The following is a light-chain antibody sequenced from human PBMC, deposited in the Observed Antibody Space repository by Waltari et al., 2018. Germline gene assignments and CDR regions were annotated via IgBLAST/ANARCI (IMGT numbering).Light chain of an antibody. CDR2: DAS. CDR3: QNRRKWPPVFT. J-gene: IGKJ3*01. Sequence: EIVLTQSPATLSMSPGERVTLSCRASPSVGSDLAWYQQKPGQAPRLLIYDASNRATGIPARFSGSGSGTDFTLTISSLESEDFAVYYCQNRRKWPPVFTFGPGTKVEIK. V-gene: IGKV3-11*01. CDR1: PSVGSD.